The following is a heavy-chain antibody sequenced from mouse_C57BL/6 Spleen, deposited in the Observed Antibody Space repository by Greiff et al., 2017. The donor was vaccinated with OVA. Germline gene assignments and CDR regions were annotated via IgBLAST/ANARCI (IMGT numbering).Heavy chain of an antibody. Sequence: EVKLVESGGDLVKPGGSLKLSCAASGFTFSSYGMSWVRQTPDKRLEWVATISSGGSYTYYPDSVKGRFTISRDNAKNTLYLQMSSLKSEDTAMYYCARQGDGTTVCFDYWGQGTTLTVSS. CDR1: GFTFSSYG. V-gene: IGHV5-6*01. CDR3: ARQGDGTTVCFDY. CDR2: ISSGGSYT. J-gene: IGHJ2*01. D-gene: IGHD1-1*01.